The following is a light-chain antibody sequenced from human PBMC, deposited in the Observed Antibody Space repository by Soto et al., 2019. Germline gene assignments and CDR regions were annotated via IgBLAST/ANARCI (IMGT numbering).Light chain of an antibody. J-gene: IGKJ1*01. CDR1: QSLVNSDGNTY. CDR2: KVS. V-gene: IGKV2-30*01. Sequence: EVVMTQSPLSLPVTLGQPASISCRSSQSLVNSDGNTYLNWFHQRPGQSPRRLIYKVSKRDSGVXDXFSGSGSGTDFTLRISRVEAEDVGIYYCMQGSHWPRTFGQGTRVEIK. CDR3: MQGSHWPRT.